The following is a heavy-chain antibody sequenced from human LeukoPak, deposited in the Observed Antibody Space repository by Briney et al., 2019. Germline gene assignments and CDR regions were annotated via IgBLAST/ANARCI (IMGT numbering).Heavy chain of an antibody. Sequence: ASVKVSCKASGYTFTGYYMHWVRQAPGQGLEWMGWINPNSGGTNYAQKFQGRVTMTRDTSISTAYMELSRLRSDDTAVHYCARTYCSSTSCHASHAFDIWGQGTMVTASS. CDR1: GYTFTGYY. D-gene: IGHD2-2*01. V-gene: IGHV1-2*02. CDR2: INPNSGGT. CDR3: ARTYCSSTSCHASHAFDI. J-gene: IGHJ3*02.